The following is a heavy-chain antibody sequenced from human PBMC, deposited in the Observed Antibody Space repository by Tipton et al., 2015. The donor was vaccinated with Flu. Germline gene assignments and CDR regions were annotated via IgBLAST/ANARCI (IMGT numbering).Heavy chain of an antibody. J-gene: IGHJ5*02. D-gene: IGHD4-11*01. CDR1: GGSISSYY. CDR3: ARRDYSNYVSDPKNWFDP. V-gene: IGHV4-59*08. CDR2: IYYSRST. Sequence: LRLSCTVSGGSISSYYWSWIRQPPGKGLEWIGYIYYSRSTNYNPSLQSRVTISLDTSKNQFSLKVISVTAADTAVYYCARRDYSNYVSDPKNWFDPWGQGTLVTVSS.